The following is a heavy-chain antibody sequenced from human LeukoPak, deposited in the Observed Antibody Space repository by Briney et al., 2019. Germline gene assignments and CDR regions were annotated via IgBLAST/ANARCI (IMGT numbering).Heavy chain of an antibody. J-gene: IGHJ6*02. CDR3: ARAPSYNSARLDV. V-gene: IGHV4-4*07. D-gene: IGHD1-1*01. CDR2: IYTSGGT. Sequence: SETLSLTCTVSGGSISSYYWTWVRQSAGKGLEWIGRIYTSGGTNYNPSLKSRVTMSVDTSENRFSLKLTSVTAADTAVYYCARAPSYNSARLDVWGQGTTVTVSS. CDR1: GGSISSYY.